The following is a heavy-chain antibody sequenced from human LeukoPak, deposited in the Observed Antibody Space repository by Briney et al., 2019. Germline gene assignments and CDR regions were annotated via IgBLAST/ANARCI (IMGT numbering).Heavy chain of an antibody. CDR1: GLIFSNYA. CDR3: AKARGTSGWFFDY. V-gene: IGHV3-23*01. Sequence: GGSLRLSCAASGLIFSNYAMNWVRQTPGKGLEGVSAISGGSGYTYDTDSVKGRFTISRDNAKNTMYLQMNSLRAEDTAIYYCAKARGTSGWFFDYWGQGTLVTVSS. J-gene: IGHJ4*02. D-gene: IGHD6-19*01. CDR2: ISGGSGYT.